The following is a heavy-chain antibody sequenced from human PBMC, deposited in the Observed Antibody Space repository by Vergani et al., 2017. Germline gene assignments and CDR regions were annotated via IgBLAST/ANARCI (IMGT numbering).Heavy chain of an antibody. Sequence: QVQLQESGPGLVKPSQTLSLTCTVSGGSISSGGYYWSWIRQHPGKGLEWIGYIYYSGSTYYNPSLKSRVTIPVDTSKNQFSLKLSSVTAADTAVYYCARVDSSGWYDAFDIWGQGTMVTVSS. CDR1: GGSISSGGYY. V-gene: IGHV4-31*03. D-gene: IGHD6-19*01. J-gene: IGHJ3*02. CDR3: ARVDSSGWYDAFDI. CDR2: IYYSGST.